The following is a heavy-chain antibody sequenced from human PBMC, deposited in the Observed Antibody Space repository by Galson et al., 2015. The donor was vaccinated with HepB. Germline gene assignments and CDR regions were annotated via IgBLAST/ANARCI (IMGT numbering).Heavy chain of an antibody. Sequence: SLRLSCAASGFSFNTYTMNWVRQPPGKGLEWISSITSGSHYTYHAASVKGRFTISRDNAKNSLYLKMNSLRAEDTAVYYCARILPGRSSVVVEETFEYWGQGTLLTVSS. V-gene: IGHV3-21*01. CDR1: GFSFNTYT. CDR2: ITSGSHYT. J-gene: IGHJ4*02. D-gene: IGHD2-2*01. CDR3: ARILPGRSSVVVEETFEY.